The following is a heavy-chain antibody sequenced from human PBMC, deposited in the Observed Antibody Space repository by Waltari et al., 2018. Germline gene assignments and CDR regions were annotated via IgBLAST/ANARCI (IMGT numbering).Heavy chain of an antibody. CDR1: GYTFTGYY. CDR3: ARGHRFDRSGPEGY. V-gene: IGHV1-2*02. Sequence: QVQLVQSGAEVKKPGASVKVSCKASGYTFTGYYMHWVRQAHGQGLEWMGWIKPHSGGTHYAQKFQGRVTMTRDTSSSTAYMELSRLRSDDTAVYYCARGHRFDRSGPEGYWGQGTLVTVSS. J-gene: IGHJ4*02. D-gene: IGHD3-22*01. CDR2: IKPHSGGT.